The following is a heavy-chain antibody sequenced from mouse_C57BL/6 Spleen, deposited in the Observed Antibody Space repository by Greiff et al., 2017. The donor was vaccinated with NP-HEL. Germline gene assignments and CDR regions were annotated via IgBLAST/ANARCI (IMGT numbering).Heavy chain of an antibody. CDR2: IRLKSDNYAT. CDR3: TGPYDYGGVAY. Sequence: EVKVVESGGGLVQPGGSMKLSCVASGFTFSNYWMNWVRQSPEKGLEWVAQIRLKSDNYATHYAEAVKGRFTISRDDSKSSVYLQMNNLRAEDTGMYYCTGPYDYGGVAYWGQGTLVTVSA. CDR1: GFTFSNYW. V-gene: IGHV6-3*01. D-gene: IGHD2-4*01. J-gene: IGHJ3*01.